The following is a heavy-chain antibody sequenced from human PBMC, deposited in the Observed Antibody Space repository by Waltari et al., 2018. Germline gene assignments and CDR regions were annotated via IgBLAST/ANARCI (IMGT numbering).Heavy chain of an antibody. J-gene: IGHJ1*01. V-gene: IGHV4-34*01. CDR1: GGSFSGYY. CDR3: ARKGSLRGFQH. CDR2: INHSGGT. D-gene: IGHD1-26*01. Sequence: QVQLQQWGAGLLKPSETLSLTCAVYGGSFSGYYWSWIRQPPGKGLEWIGEINHSGGTNYNPSLKSRVPISVDTSKNQFSRKLSSVTAADTAVYYCARKGSLRGFQHWGQGTLVTVSS.